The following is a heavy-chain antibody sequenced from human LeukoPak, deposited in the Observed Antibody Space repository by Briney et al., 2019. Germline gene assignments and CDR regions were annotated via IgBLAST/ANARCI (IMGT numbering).Heavy chain of an antibody. CDR1: GYTFTGYY. CDR3: AVLWFGELLSPFDY. CDR2: INPNSGGT. Sequence: ASVKVSCKASGYTFTGYYMHWVRQAPGQGLEWMGWINPNSGGTIYAQKFQGRVTMTMDTSISTAYMELSRLRSDDTAVYYCAVLWFGELLSPFDYWGQGTLVTVSS. V-gene: IGHV1-2*02. J-gene: IGHJ4*02. D-gene: IGHD3-10*01.